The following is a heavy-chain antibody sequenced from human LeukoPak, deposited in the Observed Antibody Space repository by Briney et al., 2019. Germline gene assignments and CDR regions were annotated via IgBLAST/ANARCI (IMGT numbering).Heavy chain of an antibody. CDR1: GGSISSYY. J-gene: IGHJ4*02. CDR2: IYYSGST. Sequence: SETLSLTCTVSGGSISSYYWSWIRQPPGKGLEWIGYIYYSGSTNYNPSLKSRVTISVETSKNQFSLKLSSVTAADTAVYYCARMSYGSGSPFDYWGQGTLVTVSS. V-gene: IGHV4-59*12. CDR3: ARMSYGSGSPFDY. D-gene: IGHD3-10*01.